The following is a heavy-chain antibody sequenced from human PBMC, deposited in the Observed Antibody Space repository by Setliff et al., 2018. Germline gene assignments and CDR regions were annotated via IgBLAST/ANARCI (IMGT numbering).Heavy chain of an antibody. V-gene: IGHV3-7*01. CDR2: IKQDGSEK. CDR3: ARLRKDYGDYYYFDY. CDR1: GFTFSTYR. J-gene: IGHJ4*02. Sequence: GGSLRLSCAASGFTFSTYRMHWVRQAPGKGLEWVATIKQDGSEKFYADSVKGRFTISRDNAKNSLFLQMNSLRAEDTAVYYCARLRKDYGDYYYFDYWGQGTLVTVSS. D-gene: IGHD4-17*01.